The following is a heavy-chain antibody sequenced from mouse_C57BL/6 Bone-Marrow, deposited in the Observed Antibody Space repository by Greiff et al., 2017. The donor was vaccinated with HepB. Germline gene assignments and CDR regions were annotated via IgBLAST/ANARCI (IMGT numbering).Heavy chain of an antibody. V-gene: IGHV1-55*01. J-gene: IGHJ4*01. Sequence: VQLQQSGAELVKPGASVKMSCKASGYTFTSYWITWVKQRPGQGLEWIGDIYPGSGSTNYNEKFKSKATLTVDTSSSTAYMQLSSLTSEDSAVYYCASFYYDYLYAMDYWGQGTSVTVSS. CDR3: ASFYYDYLYAMDY. CDR2: IYPGSGST. CDR1: GYTFTSYW. D-gene: IGHD2-4*01.